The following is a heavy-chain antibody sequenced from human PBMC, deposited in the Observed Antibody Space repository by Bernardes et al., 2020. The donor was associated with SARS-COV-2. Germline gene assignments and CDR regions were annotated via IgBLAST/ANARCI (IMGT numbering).Heavy chain of an antibody. J-gene: IGHJ3*02. CDR2: IYYSGST. V-gene: IGHV4-30-4*01. D-gene: IGHD3-3*01. Sequence: SETLSLTCTVSGGSISSGDYYWSWIRQPPGKGLEWIGYIYYSGSTYYNPSLKSRVTISVDTSKNQFSLKLSSVTAADTAVYYCATEGLRFLEWDAFDIWGQGTMVTVSS. CDR3: ATEGLRFLEWDAFDI. CDR1: GGSISSGDYY.